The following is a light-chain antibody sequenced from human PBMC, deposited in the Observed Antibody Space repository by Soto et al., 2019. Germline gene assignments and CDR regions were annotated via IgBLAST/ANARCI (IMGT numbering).Light chain of an antibody. J-gene: IGKJ4*01. Sequence: EVVLTQSPATLSLSPGETATLSCRASRSVDSHLAWYQHKPGQAPRLLIFEASTRATGVPARFSGSGSGTHFTLTINSLEPEDFVVYYCQQRGNWPPLTFGGGTKVEI. CDR2: EAS. CDR1: RSVDSH. V-gene: IGKV3-11*01. CDR3: QQRGNWPPLT.